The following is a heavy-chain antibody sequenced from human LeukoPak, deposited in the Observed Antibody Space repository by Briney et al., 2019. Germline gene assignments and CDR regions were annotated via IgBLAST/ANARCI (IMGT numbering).Heavy chain of an antibody. D-gene: IGHD3/OR15-3a*01. J-gene: IGHJ4*02. V-gene: IGHV3-23*01. Sequence: GGSLRLSCAGSGITLSNYGMSWVRQAPGKGLEWVAGISDSGGRTNYADAVNGRFTISRDNPKNTLYLQMNSLRAEDTAVYFCAKRGVVIRVILVGFHKEAYYFESWGQGALVTVSS. CDR3: AKRGVVIRVILVGFHKEAYYFES. CDR1: GITLSNYG. CDR2: ISDSGGRT.